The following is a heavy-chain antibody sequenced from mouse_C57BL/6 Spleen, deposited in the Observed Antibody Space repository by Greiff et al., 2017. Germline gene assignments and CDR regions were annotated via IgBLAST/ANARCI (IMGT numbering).Heavy chain of an antibody. J-gene: IGHJ4*01. D-gene: IGHD1-1*01. V-gene: IGHV3-6*01. CDR2: ISYDGSN. CDR3: ARRSGSTPYAMDY. Sequence: EVQLQQSGPGLVKPSQSLSLTCSVTGYSITSGYYWNWIRQFPGNKLEWMGYISYDGSNNYNPSLKNRISITRDTSKNQFFLKLNSVTTEDTATYYCARRSGSTPYAMDYWGQGTSVTVSS. CDR1: GYSITSGYY.